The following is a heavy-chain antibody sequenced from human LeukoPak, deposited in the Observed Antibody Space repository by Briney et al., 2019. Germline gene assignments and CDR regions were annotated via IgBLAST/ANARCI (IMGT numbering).Heavy chain of an antibody. J-gene: IGHJ4*02. D-gene: IGHD2-15*01. V-gene: IGHV3-30*02. CDR2: IRYDGSNK. CDR1: GFTFSSYG. Sequence: PGGSLRLSCAASGFTFSSYGMHWVRQAPGKGLEWVAFIRYDGSNKYYADSVKGRFTISRDNSKNTLYLQMNSLRAADTAVYYCAPKVVGSTPFDYWGQGTLVTVSS. CDR3: APKVVGSTPFDY.